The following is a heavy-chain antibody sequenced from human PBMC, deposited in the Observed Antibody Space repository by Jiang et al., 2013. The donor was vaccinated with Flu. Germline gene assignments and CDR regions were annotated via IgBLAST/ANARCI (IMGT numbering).Heavy chain of an antibody. CDR2: INHSGST. J-gene: IGHJ6*04. V-gene: IGHV4-34*01. Sequence: ETLSLTCAVYGGSFSGYYWSWIRQPPGKGLEWIGEINHSGSTNYNPSLKSRVTISVDTSKNQFSLKLSSVTAADTAVYYCARGRKIVVVPAARAAEGIKYGMDVWGKGTTVTVSS. D-gene: IGHD2-2*01. CDR1: GGSFSGYY. CDR3: ARGRKIVVVPAARAAEGIKYGMDV.